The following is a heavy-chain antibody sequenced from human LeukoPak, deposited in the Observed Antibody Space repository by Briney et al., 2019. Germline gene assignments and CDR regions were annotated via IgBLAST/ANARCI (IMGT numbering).Heavy chain of an antibody. CDR3: ARSPDSSGYYYFDY. CDR1: GYTFTGYY. Sequence: ASVKVSCKASGYTFTGYYMHWVRQAPGQGLEWMGWINPNSGGTNYAQKFQGWVTMTRDTSISTAYMELSRLRSDDTAVYYCARSPDSSGYYYFDYWGQGTLVTVSS. J-gene: IGHJ4*02. V-gene: IGHV1-2*04. D-gene: IGHD3-22*01. CDR2: INPNSGGT.